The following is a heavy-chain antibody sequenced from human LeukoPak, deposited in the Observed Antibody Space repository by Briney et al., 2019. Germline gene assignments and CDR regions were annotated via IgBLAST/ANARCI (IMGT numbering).Heavy chain of an antibody. D-gene: IGHD1-26*01. V-gene: IGHV3-48*01. CDR1: GFIFSIYN. CDR2: ISSSSSTI. J-gene: IGHJ5*02. CDR3: ARGSGSYSFNLLGFDP. Sequence: GGSLRLSCAASGFIFSIYNMDWVRQAPGKGLEWVSYISSSSSTIYDADSVKGRFTISRDNAKNSLYLQMNSLRAEDTAVYYCARGSGSYSFNLLGFDPWGQGTLVTVSS.